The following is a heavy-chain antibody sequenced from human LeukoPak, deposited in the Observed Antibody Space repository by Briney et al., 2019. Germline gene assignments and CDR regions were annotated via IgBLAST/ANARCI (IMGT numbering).Heavy chain of an antibody. D-gene: IGHD3/OR15-3a*01. Sequence: GGSLRLSCAASGFTFSSYAMHWVRQAPGKGLEWVAVISYDGSNKYYADSVKGRFTISRDNSKNTLYLQMNSLRAEDTAVYYCAGPRDLGMIFPFDYWGQGTLVTVSS. CDR3: AGPRDLGMIFPFDY. CDR1: GFTFSSYA. CDR2: ISYDGSNK. J-gene: IGHJ4*02. V-gene: IGHV3-30-3*01.